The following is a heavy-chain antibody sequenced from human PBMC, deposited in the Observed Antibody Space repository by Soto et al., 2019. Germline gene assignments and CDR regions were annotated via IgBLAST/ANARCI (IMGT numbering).Heavy chain of an antibody. CDR1: AFTFRSYE. CDR2: IASSGTTI. Sequence: DGTLRLSCAASAFTFRSYEMNWVRQAPGKGLEWVSYIASSGTTIYYADSVKCRFTISRDNAKNSLYLQMNSLRADDTAVYYCASLESNIDVVTNATGFWGQGSLVAASS. J-gene: IGHJ4*01. V-gene: IGHV3-48*03. D-gene: IGHD2-21*02. CDR3: ASLESNIDVVTNATGF.